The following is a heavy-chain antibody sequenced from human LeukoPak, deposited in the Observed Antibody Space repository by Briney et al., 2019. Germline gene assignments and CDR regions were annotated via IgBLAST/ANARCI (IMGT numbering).Heavy chain of an antibody. Sequence: SETLSLTCTVSGYSISSGYYWGWIRQPPGKGLEWIGEINHSGSTNYNPSLKSRVTISVDTSKNQFSLKLSSVTAADTAVYYCARVHDILTGYYNYWFDPWGQGTLVTVSS. CDR3: ARVHDILTGYYNYWFDP. D-gene: IGHD3-9*01. CDR1: GYSISSGYY. CDR2: INHSGST. J-gene: IGHJ5*02. V-gene: IGHV4-38-2*02.